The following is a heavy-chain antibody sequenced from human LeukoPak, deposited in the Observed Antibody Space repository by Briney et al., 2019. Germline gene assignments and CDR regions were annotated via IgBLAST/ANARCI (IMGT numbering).Heavy chain of an antibody. CDR1: GFTFSRNS. V-gene: IGHV3-21*01. J-gene: IGHJ4*02. D-gene: IGHD3-22*01. CDR2: ISSSSSYI. Sequence: GGSLRLSCAASGFTFSRNSMNWVRQAPGKGLELVSSISSSSSYIYYADSVKGRFTISRDNAKNSLYLQMNSLRAEDTAVYYCARLLLNYYDSSGYPESAFDYWGQGTLVTVSS. CDR3: ARLLLNYYDSSGYPESAFDY.